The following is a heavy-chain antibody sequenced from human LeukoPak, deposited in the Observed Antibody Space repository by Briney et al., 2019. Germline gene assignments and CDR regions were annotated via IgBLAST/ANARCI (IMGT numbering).Heavy chain of an antibody. CDR2: IDWDDDK. J-gene: IGHJ5*02. CDR3: ARIRYYDSSGKNWFDP. V-gene: IGHV2-70*11. D-gene: IGHD3-22*01. Sequence: SGPTLVNPTQTLTLTCTFSGFSLSTSGMCVSWIRQPPGKALEWLARIDWDDDKYYSTSLKTRLTISKDTSKNQVVLTMTNMDPVDTATCYCARIRYYDSSGKNWFDPWGQGTLVTVSS. CDR1: GFSLSTSGMC.